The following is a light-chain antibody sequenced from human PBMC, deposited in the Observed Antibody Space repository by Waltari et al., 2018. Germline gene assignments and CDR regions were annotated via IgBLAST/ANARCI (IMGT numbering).Light chain of an antibody. J-gene: IGLJ1*01. CDR1: SNDVGGYDY. V-gene: IGLV2-14*03. Sequence: QSALTQPASVSGSPGQSITISCTGTSNDVGGYDYVSWYQQYPDKAPKFIIYEVTDRPSGVFSRFSGSKSGNTAYLTISGLQPEDEADYYCSSYTSRKTRVFGSGTRVTVL. CDR3: SSYTSRKTRV. CDR2: EVT.